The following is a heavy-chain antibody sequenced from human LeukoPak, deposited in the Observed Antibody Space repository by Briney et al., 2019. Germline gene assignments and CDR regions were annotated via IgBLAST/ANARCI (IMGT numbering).Heavy chain of an antibody. J-gene: IGHJ5*02. CDR2: IYGGGST. D-gene: IGHD3-10*01. CDR3: ARSLEKDYYGSGSYYMNNWFDP. Sequence: PGGSLRLSCAASGFTVSTSYMNWVRQAPGKGLEWVSVIYGGGSTYYADSVRGRFTISRDNSKNTLYLQMNSLRGEDTAVYYCARSLEKDYYGSGSYYMNNWFDPWGQGTLVTVSS. CDR1: GFTVSTSY. V-gene: IGHV3-53*01.